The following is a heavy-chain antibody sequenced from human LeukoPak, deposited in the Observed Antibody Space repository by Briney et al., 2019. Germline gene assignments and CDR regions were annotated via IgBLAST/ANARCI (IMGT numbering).Heavy chain of an antibody. Sequence: SVKVSCKASGGTFSSYAISWVRQAPGQGLEWMGGIIPIFGTANYAQKFQGRVTMTTDTSTSTAYMELRSLRSDDTAVYYCARLGGGLLSIAARQDYWGQGTLVTVSS. D-gene: IGHD6-6*01. J-gene: IGHJ4*02. V-gene: IGHV1-69*05. CDR1: GGTFSSYA. CDR2: IIPIFGTA. CDR3: ARLGGGLLSIAARQDY.